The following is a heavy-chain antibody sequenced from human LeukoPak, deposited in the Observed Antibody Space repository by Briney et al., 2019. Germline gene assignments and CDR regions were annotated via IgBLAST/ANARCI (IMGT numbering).Heavy chain of an antibody. J-gene: IGHJ3*02. CDR1: GFTFSSYG. CDR3: AKPSRLLSVTLRAQEDAFDI. Sequence: PGGSLRLSCAASGFTFSSYGMSWVRQAPGKGLEWVSAISGSGGSTYYADSVKGRFTISRDNSKNTLYLQMNSLRAEDTAVYYCAKPSRLLSVTLRAQEDAFDIWGQGTMVTVSS. D-gene: IGHD3-3*01. CDR2: ISGSGGST. V-gene: IGHV3-23*01.